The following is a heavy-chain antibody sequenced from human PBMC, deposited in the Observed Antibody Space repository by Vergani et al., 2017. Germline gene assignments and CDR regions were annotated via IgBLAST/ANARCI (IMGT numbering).Heavy chain of an antibody. CDR1: GDSIISRSYY. V-gene: IGHV4-39*01. Sequence: QLQLQESGPGLVKASETLSLTCTVSGDSIISRSYYWGWIRQPPGKGLEWIWSIYNSGNGDSSSSLKSRVTISADTSKNQFSLRLTSVTAADTAVYYCASGKYYSDSTSHFRGRYFDVWGRGTLVTVPS. CDR2: IYNSGNG. D-gene: IGHD3-16*01. J-gene: IGHJ2*01. CDR3: ASGKYYSDSTSHFRGRYFDV.